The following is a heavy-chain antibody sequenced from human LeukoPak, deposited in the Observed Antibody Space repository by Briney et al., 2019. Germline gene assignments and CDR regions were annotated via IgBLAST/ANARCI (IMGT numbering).Heavy chain of an antibody. J-gene: IGHJ5*02. D-gene: IGHD5-12*01. Sequence: NPSETLSLTCTVSGGSISSSSYYWGWIRQPPGKGLEGIVRIYYSESTYYNPSLKSRVTISVDTSKNQFSLKLSSVTAADTAVYYCARQGGYSGYDPNRWFDPWGQGTLVTVSS. V-gene: IGHV4-39*01. CDR3: ARQGGYSGYDPNRWFDP. CDR1: GGSISSSSYY. CDR2: IYYSEST.